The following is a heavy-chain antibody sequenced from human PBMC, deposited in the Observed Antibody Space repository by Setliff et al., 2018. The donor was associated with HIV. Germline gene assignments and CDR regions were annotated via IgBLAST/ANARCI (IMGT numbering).Heavy chain of an antibody. D-gene: IGHD2-15*01. V-gene: IGHV3-48*04. CDR2: ISSSGSSI. CDR3: AGGRCSGGACFFDS. Sequence: PGGSLRLSCAASGFTFSSYTMNWVRQAPGKGLEWISYISSSGSSIYLANSVKGRFIISRDNAKNALYLQMNSLRAEDTAVYYCAGGRCSGGACFFDSWGQGTLVTVSS. CDR1: GFTFSSYT. J-gene: IGHJ4*02.